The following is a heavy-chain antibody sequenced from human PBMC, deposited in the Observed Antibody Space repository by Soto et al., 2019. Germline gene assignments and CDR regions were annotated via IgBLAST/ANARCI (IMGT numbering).Heavy chain of an antibody. D-gene: IGHD2-8*01. Sequence: GGSLRLACAASGFTFSSYSMNWVRQAPGKGLEWVSYISSSSSTIYYADSVKGRFTISRDNAENSLYLQMNSLRDEGTAVYYCVLFTVTNDYWGQGTLVTVSS. J-gene: IGHJ4*02. CDR2: ISSSSSTI. CDR3: VLFTVTNDY. CDR1: GFTFSSYS. V-gene: IGHV3-48*02.